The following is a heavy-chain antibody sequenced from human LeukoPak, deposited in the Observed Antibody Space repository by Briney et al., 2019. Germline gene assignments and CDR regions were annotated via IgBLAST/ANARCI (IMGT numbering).Heavy chain of an antibody. CDR2: IYYNGNT. CDR1: GGSINNYH. J-gene: IGHJ4*02. V-gene: IGHV4-59*12. Sequence: SETLSLTCTVSGGSINNYHWRWLRQPPGKGLEWIGYIYYNGNTNYNPSLKSRVTISVDTSKSQFSLKLSSVTAADTAVYYCARENTMVRGVIITEPFIDYWGQGTLVTVSA. CDR3: ARENTMVRGVIITEPFIDY. D-gene: IGHD3-10*01.